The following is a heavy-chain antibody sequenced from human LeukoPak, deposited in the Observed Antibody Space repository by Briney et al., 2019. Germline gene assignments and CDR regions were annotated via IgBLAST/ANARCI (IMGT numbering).Heavy chain of an antibody. CDR1: GFTVSNAW. CDR3: TTDLGIVAALDY. Sequence: GGSLRLSCAASGFTVSNAWMSWVRQAPGKGLEWVGRIKSKSDGGTTDCAAPVKGRFTISRDDSENTLYLQMNSLKTEDTAVYHCTTDLGIVAALDYWGQGPRLTVSS. V-gene: IGHV3-15*01. J-gene: IGHJ4*02. D-gene: IGHD1-26*01. CDR2: IKSKSDGGTT.